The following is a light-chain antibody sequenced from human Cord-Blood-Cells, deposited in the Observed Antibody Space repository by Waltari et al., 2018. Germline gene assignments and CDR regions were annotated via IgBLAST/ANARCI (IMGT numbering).Light chain of an antibody. J-gene: IGKJ3*01. Sequence: DIQLTQSPSFLSASVGDRVTITCRASQGISSYLAWYQQKQGKAPKRLIYAASTLQSGVPSRFSGSGSGKEFILTISSLQPEDFATYYCQQLNSYPSFGPGTKVDIK. CDR1: QGISSY. V-gene: IGKV1-9*01. CDR3: QQLNSYPS. CDR2: AAS.